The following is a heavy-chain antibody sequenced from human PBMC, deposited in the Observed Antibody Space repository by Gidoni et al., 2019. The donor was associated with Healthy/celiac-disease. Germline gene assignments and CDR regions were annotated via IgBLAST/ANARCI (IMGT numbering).Heavy chain of an antibody. D-gene: IGHD2-15*01. CDR3: ARGRRLPNTPSYYYYYYMDV. CDR1: GGSFSGYY. J-gene: IGHJ6*03. Sequence: QVQLQQWGAGRLKPSETLSLTCDVEGGSFSGYYWSWIRQPPGKGLEWIGVINHRVSTNYSPSLKSRVSISVDPSKNQFSLKLGSVTSADTAVYYCARGRRLPNTPSYYYYYYMDVWGKGPTVTVSS. CDR2: INHRVST. V-gene: IGHV4-34*01.